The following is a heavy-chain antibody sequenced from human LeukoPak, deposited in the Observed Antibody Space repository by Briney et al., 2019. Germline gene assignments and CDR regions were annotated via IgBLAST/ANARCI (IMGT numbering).Heavy chain of an antibody. D-gene: IGHD2-21*01. CDR3: ARNSRRGNDAFDI. Sequence: SETLSLTCAVYGGSFSGYYWSWIRQPPGKGLEWIGEINHSGSTNYNPSLKSRVTISVDTSKNQFSLKLSSVTVADTAVYYCARNSRRGNDAFDIWGQGTMVTVSS. CDR1: GGSFSGYY. J-gene: IGHJ3*02. CDR2: INHSGST. V-gene: IGHV4-34*01.